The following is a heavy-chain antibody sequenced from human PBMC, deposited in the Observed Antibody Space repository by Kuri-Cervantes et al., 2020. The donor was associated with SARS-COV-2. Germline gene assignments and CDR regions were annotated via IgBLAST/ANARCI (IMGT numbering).Heavy chain of an antibody. V-gene: IGHV3-74*01. Sequence: GVLKISCAASGFTFSSYGMHWVRQAPGKGLVWVSRINPDGSYTNNADSVKGRFTLTRDNAKNMLFLQMNSLRAEDTAVYYCVRDGDHWNFDYWGQGTLVTVSS. D-gene: IGHD1-1*01. CDR1: GFTFSSYG. CDR2: INPDGSYT. CDR3: VRDGDHWNFDY. J-gene: IGHJ4*02.